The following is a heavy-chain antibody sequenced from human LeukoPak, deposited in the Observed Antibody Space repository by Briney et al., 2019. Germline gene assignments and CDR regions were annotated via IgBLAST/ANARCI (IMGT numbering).Heavy chain of an antibody. CDR2: IYYSGST. CDR1: NGSISSDTYF. J-gene: IGHJ4*02. CDR3: AGNPYYYGSGSSNGY. Sequence: PSQTLSLTCTVSNGSISSDTYFWSWIRQPAGKGLEWIGYIYYSGSTNYNPSLKSRVTISVDTSRNQFSLKLSSVTAADTAVYYCAGNPYYYGSGSSNGYWGQGTLVTVSS. V-gene: IGHV4-61*10. D-gene: IGHD3-10*01.